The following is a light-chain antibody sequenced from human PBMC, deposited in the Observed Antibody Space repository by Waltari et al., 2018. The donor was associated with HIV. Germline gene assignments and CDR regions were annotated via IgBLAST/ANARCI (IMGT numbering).Light chain of an antibody. CDR2: GAH. CDR3: QEYHSSPT. V-gene: IGKV3-15*01. J-gene: IGKJ2*01. Sequence: EPLMTQSPATLAVSPGDRATLSCTASQSAATNIAWYQQKPGQLIRLLIYGAHTTATGVSGRFSGSGSGTDCTLTINNLQSDDSAVYCCQEYHSSPTFGQGTKVEV. CDR1: QSAATN.